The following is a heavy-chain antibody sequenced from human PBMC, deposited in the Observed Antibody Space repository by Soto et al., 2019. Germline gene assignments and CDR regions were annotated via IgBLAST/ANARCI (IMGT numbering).Heavy chain of an antibody. CDR3: ARSYCTNGVCYPRYNWFDP. V-gene: IGHV5-51*04. J-gene: IGHJ5*02. D-gene: IGHD2-8*01. CDR1: GYSFTSYW. Sequence: GESLKISCKGSGYSFTSYWIGWVRQMPGKGLEWMGIIYPGDSDTRYSPSFQGQVTISADEPISTAYLQWSSLKASDTAMYYCARSYCTNGVCYPRYNWFDPWGQGTLVTVSS. CDR2: IYPGDSDT.